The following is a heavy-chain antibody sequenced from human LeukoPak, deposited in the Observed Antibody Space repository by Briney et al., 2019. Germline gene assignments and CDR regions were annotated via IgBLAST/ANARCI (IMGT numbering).Heavy chain of an antibody. V-gene: IGHV1-69*04. Sequence: GSSVKVSCKASGGTSSSYAISWVRQAPGQGLEWMGRIIPILGIANYAQKFQGRVTITADKSTSTAYMELSSLRSEDTAVYYCARDQGDYGDYVYYYGMDVWGQGTTVTVSS. CDR2: IIPILGIA. CDR1: GGTSSSYA. D-gene: IGHD4-17*01. CDR3: ARDQGDYGDYVYYYGMDV. J-gene: IGHJ6*02.